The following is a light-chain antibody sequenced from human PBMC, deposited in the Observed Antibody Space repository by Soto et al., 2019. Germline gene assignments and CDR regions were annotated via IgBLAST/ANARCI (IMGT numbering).Light chain of an antibody. CDR3: AAWDDSLSGPV. CDR2: KNN. Sequence: QAVVTQPPSASGTPGQRVTISCSGSRSNIGSNYVYWYQQLPGTAPKLLIYKNNQRPSGVPDRFSGSKSGTSASLAISGLRSEDEADYYCAAWDDSLSGPVFGGGTQLTVL. V-gene: IGLV1-47*01. CDR1: RSNIGSNY. J-gene: IGLJ7*01.